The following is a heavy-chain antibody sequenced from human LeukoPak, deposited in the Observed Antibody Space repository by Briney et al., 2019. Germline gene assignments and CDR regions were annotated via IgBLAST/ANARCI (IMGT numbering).Heavy chain of an antibody. CDR1: GGSIRSSYYY. V-gene: IGHV4-61*05. CDR3: ARSPSGYRFDY. D-gene: IGHD3-22*01. CDR2: ISNSGST. J-gene: IGHJ4*02. Sequence: SETLSLTCTVSGGSIRSSYYYWGWIRQPPGKGLDWIGFISNSGSTNYNPSLKSRVTISRDTSKNRFSLNLNSVTAADTAVYFCARSPSGYRFDYWGQGALVTVSS.